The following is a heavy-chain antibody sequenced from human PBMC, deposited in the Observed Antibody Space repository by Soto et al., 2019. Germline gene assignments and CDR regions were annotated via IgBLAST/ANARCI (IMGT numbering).Heavy chain of an antibody. Sequence: EVLLVDSGGALVQPGESLRLSCAASGFTFSDYLMTWVRQAPGKGLEWVATIKQDGNEKYYVDSVKGRFTISRDNAKNSLYLQLNALRAEDTAVYYCAIGHWLGKWGQGTLVTVSS. CDR3: AIGHWLGK. J-gene: IGHJ4*02. CDR1: GFTFSDYL. CDR2: IKQDGNEK. V-gene: IGHV3-7*01. D-gene: IGHD6-19*01.